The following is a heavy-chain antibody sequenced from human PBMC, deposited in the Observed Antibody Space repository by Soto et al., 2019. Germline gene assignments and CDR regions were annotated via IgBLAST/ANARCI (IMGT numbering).Heavy chain of an antibody. CDR1: GFTFSDTL. CDR3: ARDIVSVAPRANDAFDV. J-gene: IGHJ3*01. V-gene: IGHV1-3*01. Sequence: QVQLVQSGAELKKPGASVNISCQASGFTFSDTLINWVRQGPGQRLEWMGWINPANGNTRYSESFQGRVTISSLSSASTAYVALSALTSEYTAVYYCARDIVSVAPRANDAFDVWGQGTMITVSS. D-gene: IGHD1-26*01. CDR2: INPANGNT.